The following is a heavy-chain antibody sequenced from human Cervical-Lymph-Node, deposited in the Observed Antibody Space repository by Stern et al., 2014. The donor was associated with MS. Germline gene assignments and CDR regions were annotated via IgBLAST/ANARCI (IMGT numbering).Heavy chain of an antibody. CDR2: IWYDGSNP. J-gene: IGHJ4*02. D-gene: IGHD6-13*01. CDR3: ASAYSSSHYYFDY. Sequence: VQLVESGGGVVQPGRSLRLSCAASGFSFSRYAMHWVRQAPGKGLEWVALIWYDGSNPYYADSVTGRFTISRDNFKNTLYLQMNSLRAEDTAVYYCASAYSSSHYYFDYCGQGTLVTVSS. V-gene: IGHV3-33*01. CDR1: GFSFSRYA.